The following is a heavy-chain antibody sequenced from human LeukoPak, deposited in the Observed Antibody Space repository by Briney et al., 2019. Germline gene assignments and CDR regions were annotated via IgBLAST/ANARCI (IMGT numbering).Heavy chain of an antibody. CDR1: GGSISSYY. J-gene: IGHJ3*02. Sequence: SETLSLTCTVSGGSISSYYWSWIRQPAGKGLEWIGRIYTSGSTNYNPSLKSRVTMSVDTSKNQFSLKLSSVTAADTAVYYCAREDGRYDSSGYYPFDIWGQGTMVTVSS. CDR3: AREDGRYDSSGYYPFDI. CDR2: IYTSGST. V-gene: IGHV4-4*07. D-gene: IGHD3-22*01.